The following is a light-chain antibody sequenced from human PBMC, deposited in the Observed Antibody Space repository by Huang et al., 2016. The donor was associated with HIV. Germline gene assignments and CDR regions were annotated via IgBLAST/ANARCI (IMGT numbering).Light chain of an antibody. J-gene: IGKJ4*01. CDR2: DAS. CDR3: QQINAYPLT. CDR1: QGIRSY. Sequence: IQLTQSPSSLSATVGDRVTITCRASQGIRSYLAWYQQKSGKAPKLLIYDASSLQSGVPSRFSGSGSGTDFTLTISSLQPEDFATYYCQQINAYPLTFGGGTKVEIK. V-gene: IGKV1-9*01.